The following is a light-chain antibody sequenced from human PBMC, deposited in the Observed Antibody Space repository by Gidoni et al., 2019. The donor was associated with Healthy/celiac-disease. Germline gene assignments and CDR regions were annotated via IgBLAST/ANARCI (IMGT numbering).Light chain of an antibody. CDR3: QHSYSTPWT. V-gene: IGKV1-39*01. CDR1: QTISRY. Sequence: DSQMTPAPSSLSSSVRDRVTITCRARQTISRYFNWYQQKPGKAPQLLIYAESSLQSGVPSRFSGSGSGTDFTLTISSLHPEDFATYYCQHSYSTPWTFXQXTKVEVK. CDR2: AES. J-gene: IGKJ1*01.